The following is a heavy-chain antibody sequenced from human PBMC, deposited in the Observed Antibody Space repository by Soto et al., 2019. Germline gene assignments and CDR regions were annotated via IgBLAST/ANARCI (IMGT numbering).Heavy chain of an antibody. J-gene: IGHJ4*01. V-gene: IGHV1-18*01. CDR3: ARHGDYDTSAYYYGLSFDY. D-gene: IGHD3-22*01. CDR2: ISAYNGNT. CDR1: GYTFTSYG. Sequence: ASVKVSCKASGYTFTSYGISWVRQAPGQGLEWMGWISAYNGNTNYAQKLQGRVTISVDTSKNQFSLKLSSVTAADTAVYYCARHGDYDTSAYYYGLSFDYWGQGTLVTVSS.